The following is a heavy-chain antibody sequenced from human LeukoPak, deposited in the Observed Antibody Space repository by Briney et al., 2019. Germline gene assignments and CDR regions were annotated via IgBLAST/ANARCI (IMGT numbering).Heavy chain of an antibody. CDR1: GYTFNRYY. CDR2: INPSGDST. J-gene: IGHJ4*02. Sequence: GASVEVSCKASGYTFNRYYIHWVRQAPGQGLEWMGIINPSGDSTSYAPKLQGRVTMTRDTSTSTVYMELNSLTSEDTAVYYCARDRGSSNDWGYFDFWGQGTLVTVSS. V-gene: IGHV1-46*02. D-gene: IGHD7-27*01. CDR3: ARDRGSSNDWGYFDF.